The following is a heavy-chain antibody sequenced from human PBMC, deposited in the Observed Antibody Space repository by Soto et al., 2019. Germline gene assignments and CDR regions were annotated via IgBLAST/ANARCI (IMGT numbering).Heavy chain of an antibody. Sequence: GSLRLSCAASGFTFSISSMNWVRQAPGKGLEWISYIRSSDGTISYADSVKGRFTVSRDDANNSLFLQMNSLRAEDTAMYFCARDWTYAFDYWGQGTLVTVSS. D-gene: IGHD3-3*01. CDR2: IRSSDGTI. CDR1: GFTFSISS. CDR3: ARDWTYAFDY. J-gene: IGHJ4*02. V-gene: IGHV3-48*01.